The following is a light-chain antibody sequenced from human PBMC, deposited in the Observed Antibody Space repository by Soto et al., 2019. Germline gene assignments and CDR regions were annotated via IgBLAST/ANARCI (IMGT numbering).Light chain of an antibody. CDR1: HDIKKY. V-gene: IGKV1-33*01. J-gene: IGKJ5*01. Sequence: DLQMTQSPSSLSASVGDRVTITCQASHDIKKYLNWYQEKPGKAPKLLIFDASNLQTGVPSRFSGSGSGTHFTFTISSLQPEDIATYYCQRYDSVPPTFGQGTRLDMK. CDR3: QRYDSVPPT. CDR2: DAS.